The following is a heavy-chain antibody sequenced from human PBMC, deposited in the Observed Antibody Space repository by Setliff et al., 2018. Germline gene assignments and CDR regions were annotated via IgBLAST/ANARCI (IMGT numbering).Heavy chain of an antibody. D-gene: IGHD2-2*01. CDR1: SGSFSGYF. Sequence: SETLSLTCAVYSGSFSGYFWSWIRQPPGKGLEWIGEINQSGSTNYNPSLKSRVTISVDTSKNQFSLKLSSVTAADTAVYYCARGIGGYCSSMSCSNESWPWGQGTLVTVSS. V-gene: IGHV4-34*01. CDR2: INQSGST. CDR3: ARGIGGYCSSMSCSNESWP. J-gene: IGHJ5*02.